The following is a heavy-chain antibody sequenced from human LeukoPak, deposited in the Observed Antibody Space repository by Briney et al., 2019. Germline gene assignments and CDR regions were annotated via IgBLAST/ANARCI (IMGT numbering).Heavy chain of an antibody. Sequence: GGSLRLSCAASGFTVSSNYMSWVRQAPGKGLEWVAFIRYDGSNKYYADSVKGRFTISRGNSKNTLYLQMNSLRAEDTAVYYCAKGRSGRSTPFDYWGQGTLVTVSS. V-gene: IGHV3-30*02. CDR3: AKGRSGRSTPFDY. J-gene: IGHJ4*02. CDR1: GFTVSSNY. CDR2: IRYDGSNK. D-gene: IGHD6-19*01.